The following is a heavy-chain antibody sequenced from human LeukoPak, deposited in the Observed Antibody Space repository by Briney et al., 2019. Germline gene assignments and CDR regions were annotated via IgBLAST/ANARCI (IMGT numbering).Heavy chain of an antibody. CDR3: ARDLAAVPGPRMDV. CDR1: GFSFSTYW. Sequence: GGSLRLSCAASGFSFSTYWMSWVHQAPGKGLEWVALINPDGTERYYVDSVKGRFTISRDNAKNSLDLQMDSLRAEDTAMYSCARDLAAVPGPRMDVWGQGTTVTVSS. J-gene: IGHJ6*02. D-gene: IGHD6-19*01. CDR2: INPDGTER. V-gene: IGHV3-7*03.